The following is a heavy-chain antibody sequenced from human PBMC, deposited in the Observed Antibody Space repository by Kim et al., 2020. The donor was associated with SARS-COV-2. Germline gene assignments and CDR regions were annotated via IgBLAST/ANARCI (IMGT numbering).Heavy chain of an antibody. CDR3: ARQSGAGSRYRGMDV. J-gene: IGHJ6*02. D-gene: IGHD3-16*02. CDR2: IYPDDSDT. Sequence: GESLKISCKGSGYTFTTDWIGWARQMPGKGLEWMAIIYPDDSDTRYRPSFQGQVTISADKSINTAYLQWTSLKASDTAVYYCARQSGAGSRYRGMDVWGQGTTVTVSS. V-gene: IGHV5-51*01. CDR1: GYTFTTDW.